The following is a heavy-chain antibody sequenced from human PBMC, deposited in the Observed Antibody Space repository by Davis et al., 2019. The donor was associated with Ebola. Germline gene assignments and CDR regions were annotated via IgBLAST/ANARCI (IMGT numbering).Heavy chain of an antibody. CDR1: GGTFSSYA. J-gene: IGHJ5*02. Sequence: AASVKVSCKASGGTFSSYAISWVRQAPGQGLEWMGGIIPIFGTANYAQKFQGRVTITADKSTSTAYMELSSLRSEDTAVYYCARDLGRGYSSSWYDGDDWTFDPWGQGTLVTVSS. D-gene: IGHD6-13*01. V-gene: IGHV1-69*06. CDR2: IIPIFGTA. CDR3: ARDLGRGYSSSWYDGDDWTFDP.